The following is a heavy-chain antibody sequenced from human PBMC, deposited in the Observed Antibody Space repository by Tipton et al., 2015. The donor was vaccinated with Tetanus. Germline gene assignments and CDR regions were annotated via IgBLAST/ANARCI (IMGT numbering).Heavy chain of an antibody. V-gene: IGHV4-59*01. CDR3: ARAEITPHFDD. J-gene: IGHJ4*02. Sequence: TLSLTCSVSNGSISDCYWSWVRLPPGKGLEWIATIHYTGFTTYNPSLKSRVTTSIDTSRKYFSLSLRSLTAADSAVYYCARAEITPHFDDWGPGARVTVSS. D-gene: IGHD3-16*01. CDR2: IHYTGFT. CDR1: NGSISDCY.